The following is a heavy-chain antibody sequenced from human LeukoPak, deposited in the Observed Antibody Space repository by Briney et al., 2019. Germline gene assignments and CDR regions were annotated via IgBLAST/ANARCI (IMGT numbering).Heavy chain of an antibody. Sequence: ASVKVSCKASGYTFTGYYMHWVRQAPGQGLEWMGWINPNSGGTNYAQKFQGRVTMTRDTSISTAYMELSRLRSDDTAVYYCAKGKGYSSSSSDHWGQGTLVTVSS. V-gene: IGHV1-2*02. J-gene: IGHJ5*02. CDR1: GYTFTGYY. CDR2: INPNSGGT. CDR3: AKGKGYSSSSSDH. D-gene: IGHD6-6*01.